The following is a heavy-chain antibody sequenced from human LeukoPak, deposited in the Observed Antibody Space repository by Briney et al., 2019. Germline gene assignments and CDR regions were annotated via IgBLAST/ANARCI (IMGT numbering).Heavy chain of an antibody. J-gene: IGHJ4*02. CDR1: GFTFSSYD. V-gene: IGHV3-30*04. CDR3: ARDFSGDWYFDY. CDR2: ISYDGGNK. Sequence: PGGSLRLSCAASGFTFSSYDMHWVRQAPGKGLEWVAVISYDGGNKYYADSVKGRFTISRDNSKNTLYLQMNSLRAEDTAVYYCARDFSGDWYFDYWGQGTLVTVSS. D-gene: IGHD2-21*02.